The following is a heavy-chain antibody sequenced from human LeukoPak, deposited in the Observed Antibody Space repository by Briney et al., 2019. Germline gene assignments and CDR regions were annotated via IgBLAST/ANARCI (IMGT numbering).Heavy chain of an antibody. Sequence: ASVKVSCKASGYTFTSYAMNWVRQAPGQGLEWMGWINTNTGNPTYAQGFTGRFVFSLDTSVSMAYLQISSLKAEDTAVYYCARDWNMITFGGVIAKTKDAFDIWGQGTMVTVSS. CDR2: INTNTGNP. J-gene: IGHJ3*02. CDR1: GYTFTSYA. V-gene: IGHV7-4-1*04. D-gene: IGHD3-16*02. CDR3: ARDWNMITFGGVIAKTKDAFDI.